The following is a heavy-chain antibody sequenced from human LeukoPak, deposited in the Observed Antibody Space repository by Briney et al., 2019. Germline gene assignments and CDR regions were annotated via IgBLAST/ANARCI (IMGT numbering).Heavy chain of an antibody. CDR1: GFTFSSYS. CDR2: ISGSGSSI. Sequence: GGSLTLSCAASGFTFSSYSMNWVRQAPGKGLEWVSYISGSGSSIYYADSVKGRFTISRDNARNSLYLQMNRLRAEDTAVYYCARTQTTVTTLNYWGQGTLVTVSS. V-gene: IGHV3-48*04. J-gene: IGHJ4*02. D-gene: IGHD4-17*01. CDR3: ARTQTTVTTLNY.